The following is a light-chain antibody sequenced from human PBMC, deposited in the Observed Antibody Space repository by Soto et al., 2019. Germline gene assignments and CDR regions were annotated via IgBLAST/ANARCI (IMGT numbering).Light chain of an antibody. Sequence: EIVFTHSPGTLSLSPLEISTLSCMSSQSVSSSYLAWYQQKPGQAPRLLIYGASSRATGIPDRFSGTGSETDFTLTISRLEPEDFAVYYCQQYDNSPITFGQGTRLEIK. CDR3: QQYDNSPIT. J-gene: IGKJ5*01. CDR1: QSVSSSY. CDR2: GAS. V-gene: IGKV3-20*01.